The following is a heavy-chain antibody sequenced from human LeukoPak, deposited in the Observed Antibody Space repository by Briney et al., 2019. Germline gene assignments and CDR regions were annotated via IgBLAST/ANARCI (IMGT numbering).Heavy chain of an antibody. V-gene: IGHV3-30*02. D-gene: IGHD1-26*01. J-gene: IGHJ4*02. CDR3: AKVNQWELFVVFDY. Sequence: PGGSLRLSCAASGFTFSSYGMYWVRQAPGKGLEWVAFIRYDGSNKYYADSVKGRFTISRDNSKNTLYLQMNSLRAEDTAVYYCAKVNQWELFVVFDYWGQGTLVTVSS. CDR1: GFTFSSYG. CDR2: IRYDGSNK.